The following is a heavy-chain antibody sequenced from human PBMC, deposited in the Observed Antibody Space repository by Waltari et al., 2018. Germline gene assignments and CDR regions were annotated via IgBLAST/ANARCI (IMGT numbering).Heavy chain of an antibody. CDR1: GYSISSGS. CDR3: AKGAEWELPYYFDY. V-gene: IGHV3-30*02. J-gene: IGHJ4*02. Sequence: QVQLQESGPGLVKPSETLSPTCAVSGYSISSGSYWGWIRWPPGKGLEWVAFIRYDGSNKYYADSVKGRFTISRDNSKNTLYLQMNSLRAEDTAVYYCAKGAEWELPYYFDYWGQGTLVTVSS. CDR2: IRYDGSNK. D-gene: IGHD1-26*01.